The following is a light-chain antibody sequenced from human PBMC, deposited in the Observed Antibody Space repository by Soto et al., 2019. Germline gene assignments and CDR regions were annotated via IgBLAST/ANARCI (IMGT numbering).Light chain of an antibody. CDR1: QSISSW. V-gene: IGKV1-5*03. J-gene: IGKJ4*01. CDR3: QQYNSYPLT. CDR2: KAS. Sequence: IQMTHSPSTLSASLRYRFTITFRASQSISSWLAWYQQKPGKAPKLLIYKASSLESGVPSRFSGSGSGTEFTLTISSLQPDDFATYYCQQYNSYPLTFGGGTKVDIK.